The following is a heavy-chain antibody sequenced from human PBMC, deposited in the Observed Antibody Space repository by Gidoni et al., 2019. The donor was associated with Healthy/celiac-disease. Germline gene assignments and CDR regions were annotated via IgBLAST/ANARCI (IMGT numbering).Heavy chain of an antibody. CDR2: ISYDGSNK. CDR1: GFPFSSSG. D-gene: IGHD2-8*01. V-gene: IGHV3-30*18. J-gene: IGHJ6*02. Sequence: QVQLVESGGGVVQPGRSLRLSCSASGFPFSSSGMHWVRQAPGKGREWVAVISYDGSNKYYADSVKGRFTISRDNSKNTLYLQMNSLRAEDTAVYYCAKGPNILMVYATAFNSYGMDVWGQGTTVTVSS. CDR3: AKGPNILMVYATAFNSYGMDV.